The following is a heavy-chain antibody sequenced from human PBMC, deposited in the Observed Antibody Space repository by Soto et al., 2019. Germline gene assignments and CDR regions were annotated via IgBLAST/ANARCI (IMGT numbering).Heavy chain of an antibody. CDR1: EESSIDHW. CDR3: ARPAYCGGECEYSHFDN. CDR2: IYPGDSDT. Sequence: GESHQIRCSVAEESSIDHWIGCILKIPGKGLEWMGIIYPGDSDTRYSPSFQGQVTISADKSISTAYLQWSSLKASDTAMYYCARPAYCGGECEYSHFDNWGQGILVTVSS. D-gene: IGHD2-21*01. J-gene: IGHJ4*02. V-gene: IGHV5-51*01.